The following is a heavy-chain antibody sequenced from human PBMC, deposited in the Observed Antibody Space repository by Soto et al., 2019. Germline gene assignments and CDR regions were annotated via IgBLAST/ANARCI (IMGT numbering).Heavy chain of an antibody. CDR1: GGSISSSNW. CDR2: IYHSGST. CDR3: AKTYSSSPTRGMDV. J-gene: IGHJ6*02. V-gene: IGHV4-4*02. Sequence: SETLSLTCAASGGSISSSNWWSWVRQPPGKGLEWIGEIYHSGSTNYNPSLKSRVTISVDKSKNQFSLKLSSVTAADTAVYYCAKTYSSSPTRGMDVWGQGTTVTVSS. D-gene: IGHD6-6*01.